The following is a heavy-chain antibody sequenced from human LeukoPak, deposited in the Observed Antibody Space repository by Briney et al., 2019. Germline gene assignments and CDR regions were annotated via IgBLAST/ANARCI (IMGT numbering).Heavy chain of an antibody. CDR3: ARLPKAPNWFDP. Sequence: GESLQISCQGSGYSFTSYWIGWVRQMPGKGLEWMGIIYPGDSDTRYSPSFQGQVTISADKSVSTAYLQWSSLKASDTAMYYCARLPKAPNWFDPWGQGTLVTVSS. J-gene: IGHJ5*02. CDR2: IYPGDSDT. CDR1: GYSFTSYW. V-gene: IGHV5-51*01.